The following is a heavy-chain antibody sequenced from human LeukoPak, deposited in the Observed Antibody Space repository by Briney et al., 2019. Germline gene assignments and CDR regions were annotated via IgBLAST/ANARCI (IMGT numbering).Heavy chain of an antibody. CDR2: ISSSSSYI. CDR3: AGVALGSYNWFDP. Sequence: GGSLRLSCAASGFTFSSYSMNWVRQAPGKGLEWVSSISSSSSYIYYADSVKGRFTISRDNAKNTVYLQMNSLRAEDTAVYYCAGVALGSYNWFDPWGQGTLVTVSS. V-gene: IGHV3-21*01. D-gene: IGHD3-10*01. J-gene: IGHJ5*02. CDR1: GFTFSSYS.